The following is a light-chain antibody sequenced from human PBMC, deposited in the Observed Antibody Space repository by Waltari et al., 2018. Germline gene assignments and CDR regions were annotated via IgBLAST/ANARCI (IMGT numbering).Light chain of an antibody. V-gene: IGKV1-5*03. CDR3: QQYNSYST. CDR2: RAS. CDR1: QSINTW. J-gene: IGKJ1*01. Sequence: DIQMTQSPSTLSASVGDRVIITCRASQSINTWFAWYQQKPGKAPRVLIYRASSLEVGLPSRFSGSGSGTEFTLTISGLQHDDFATYYCQQYNSYSTFGQGTRVEIK.